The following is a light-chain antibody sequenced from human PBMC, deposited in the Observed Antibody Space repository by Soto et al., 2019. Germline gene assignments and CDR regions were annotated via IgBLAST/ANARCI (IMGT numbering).Light chain of an antibody. CDR3: AAWDDSLSGHV. V-gene: IGLV1-47*01. Sequence: QSVLTQPPSASGTPGQRVTISCSGSSSNIGSNYVYWYQQLPGTAPKLLIYRNNQRPSGVPDRFCGSKSGTSASLAISGLRSKDEADYYCAAWDDSLSGHVSGTGTKVTVL. J-gene: IGLJ1*01. CDR2: RNN. CDR1: SSNIGSNY.